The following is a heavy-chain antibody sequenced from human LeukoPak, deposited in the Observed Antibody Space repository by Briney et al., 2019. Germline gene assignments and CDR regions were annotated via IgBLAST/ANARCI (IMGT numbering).Heavy chain of an antibody. Sequence: GGSLRLSCAASGFTFSSYGMHWVRQAPGKGLEWVSSISSSSSYIYYADSVKGRFAISRDNAKNSLYLQMNSLRAEDTAVYYCARSFGEFGNAFDIWGQGTVVTVSS. V-gene: IGHV3-21*01. CDR2: ISSSSSYI. J-gene: IGHJ3*02. CDR3: ARSFGEFGNAFDI. CDR1: GFTFSSYG. D-gene: IGHD3-10*01.